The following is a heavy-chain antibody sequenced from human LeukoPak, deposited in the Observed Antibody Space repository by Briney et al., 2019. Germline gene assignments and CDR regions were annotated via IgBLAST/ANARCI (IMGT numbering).Heavy chain of an antibody. V-gene: IGHV3-23*01. Sequence: GGSLRLSCAASGFTFSSYAMSWVRQAPGKGLEWVSAISGSGGSTYYADSVKGRFTISRDNSKNTLYLQMNSLRAEDTAVYYCAKDLMGYGSGSYFDHWGQGTLVTVSS. J-gene: IGHJ5*02. D-gene: IGHD3-10*01. CDR2: ISGSGGST. CDR3: AKDLMGYGSGSYFDH. CDR1: GFTFSSYA.